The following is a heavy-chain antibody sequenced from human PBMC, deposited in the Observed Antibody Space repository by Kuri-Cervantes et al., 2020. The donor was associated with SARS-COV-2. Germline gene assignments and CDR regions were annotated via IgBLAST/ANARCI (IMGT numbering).Heavy chain of an antibody. Sequence: SVKVSCKASGGTFSSYAISWVRQAPGQGLEWMGRIIPIHGIANYAQEFQGRVTITADTSTSTAYMGLSSLRSEDTAVYYCARSANCGSGSYYMSYGMDVRGQGTTVTVSS. J-gene: IGHJ6*02. D-gene: IGHD3-10*01. CDR2: IIPIHGIA. CDR1: GGTFSSYA. CDR3: ARSANCGSGSYYMSYGMDV. V-gene: IGHV1-69*04.